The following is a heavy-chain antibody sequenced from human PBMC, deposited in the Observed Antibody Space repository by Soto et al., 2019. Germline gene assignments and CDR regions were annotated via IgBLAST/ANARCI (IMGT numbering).Heavy chain of an antibody. Sequence: VGSLRLSCATSGFTFSDFAMSWVRQAPGRGLEWVSGLSGSGDRTYYADSVKGQFIISRDNSKNTLYLQMYRLSAGDTALYYCAKGSRWLQLGQLDSWGQGTQVTVSS. D-gene: IGHD5-18*01. V-gene: IGHV3-23*01. CDR2: LSGSGDRT. CDR1: GFTFSDFA. J-gene: IGHJ4*02. CDR3: AKGSRWLQLGQLDS.